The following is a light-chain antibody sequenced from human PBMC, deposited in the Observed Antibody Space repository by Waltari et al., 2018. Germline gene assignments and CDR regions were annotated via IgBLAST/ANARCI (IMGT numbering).Light chain of an antibody. Sequence: QTVVTQEPSFSVSPGGTVTLTCGLSSGSVSTSHYPSRSQQTPGQAPRTLIYSTFTRSSGVPDLFSGSIVGNKAALTITGAQADDESEFYCALYLGGGIWVFGGGTRLTVL. J-gene: IGLJ3*02. V-gene: IGLV8-61*01. CDR1: SGSVSTSHY. CDR2: STF. CDR3: ALYLGGGIWV.